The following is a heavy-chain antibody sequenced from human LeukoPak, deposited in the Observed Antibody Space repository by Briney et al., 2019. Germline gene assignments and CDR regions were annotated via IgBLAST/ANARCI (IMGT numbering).Heavy chain of an antibody. V-gene: IGHV1-46*01. J-gene: IGHJ5*02. CDR3: ARDSVLGGRDSHGYGPFDP. CDR2: INPSDGSA. CDR1: GYTFTLHH. D-gene: IGHD5-18*01. Sequence: ASVKVSCKASGYTFTLHHIHWVRQVAGQGLEWMGVINPSDGSATYAQNFKGRVKMTGDTSTSTVYMELISLRSEDTAVYYCARDSVLGGRDSHGYGPFDPWGQGTLVTVSS.